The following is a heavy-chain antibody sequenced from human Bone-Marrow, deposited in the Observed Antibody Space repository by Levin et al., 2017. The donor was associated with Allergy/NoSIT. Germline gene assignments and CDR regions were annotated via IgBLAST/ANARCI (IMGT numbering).Heavy chain of an antibody. CDR2: ISYDGTYI. CDR1: GFTFRSYV. J-gene: IGHJ3*02. Sequence: LSLPCAASGFTFRSYVMHWVRQPPGKGLEWVATISYDGTYIYYADSVKGRFTISRDNSKSTLYLQMNSLRAEDTAVFYCAKESDAFDIWGQGTMVTISS. V-gene: IGHV3-30*18. CDR3: AKESDAFDI.